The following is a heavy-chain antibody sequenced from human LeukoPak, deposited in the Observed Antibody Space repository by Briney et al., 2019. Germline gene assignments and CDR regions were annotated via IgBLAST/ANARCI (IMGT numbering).Heavy chain of an antibody. J-gene: IGHJ4*02. CDR1: GFTFSSYG. V-gene: IGHV3-30*18. CDR3: AKGADFWSGKVDY. CDR2: ISYDGSNK. Sequence: GGSLRLSCAASGFTFSSYGMHWVRKAPGKGLEWVAVISYDGSNKYYADSVKGRFTISRDNSKNTLYLQMNSLRAEDTAVYYCAKGADFWSGKVDYWGQGTLVTVSS. D-gene: IGHD3-3*01.